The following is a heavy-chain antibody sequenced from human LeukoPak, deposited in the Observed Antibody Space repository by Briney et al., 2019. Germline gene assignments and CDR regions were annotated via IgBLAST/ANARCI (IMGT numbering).Heavy chain of an antibody. D-gene: IGHD5-12*01. CDR3: AKHYDYYFDY. J-gene: IGHJ4*02. V-gene: IGHV3-23*01. CDR1: GFTFTNHA. CDR2: EGSAGGT. Sequence: GGSLRLSCAASGFTFTNHAVSWVRQAPGKGLEWVSAEGSAGGTYYADSVKGRFTISRDNSKNTLYLQMNGLRAEDTAVYYCAKHYDYYFDYWGQGTLVTVSS.